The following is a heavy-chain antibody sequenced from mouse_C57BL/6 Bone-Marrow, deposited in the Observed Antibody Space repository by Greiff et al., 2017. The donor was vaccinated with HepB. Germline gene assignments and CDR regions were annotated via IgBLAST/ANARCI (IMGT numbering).Heavy chain of an antibody. Sequence: VQLQQSGGDLVKPGGSLKLSCAASGFTFSSYGMSWVRQTPDKRLEWVATISSGGSYTYYPDSVKGRFTISRDNAKNTLYLQMSSLKSEDTAMYYCARRGSYYGSSPWYFDVWGTGTTVTVSS. V-gene: IGHV5-6*01. D-gene: IGHD1-1*01. CDR1: GFTFSSYG. CDR2: ISSGGSYT. J-gene: IGHJ1*03. CDR3: ARRGSYYGSSPWYFDV.